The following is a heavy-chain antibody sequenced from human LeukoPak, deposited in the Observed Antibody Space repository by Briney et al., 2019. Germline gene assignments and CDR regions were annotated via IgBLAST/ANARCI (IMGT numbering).Heavy chain of an antibody. CDR3: ARGDCSSTSCYVGYNWFDP. Sequence: ASVKVSCKASGGTFISYAISWVRQAPGQGLEWMGGIIPIFGTANYAQKFQGRVTITADESTSTAYMELSSLRSEDTAVYYCARGDCSSTSCYVGYNWFDPWGQGTLVTVSS. CDR2: IIPIFGTA. J-gene: IGHJ5*02. CDR1: GGTFISYA. D-gene: IGHD2-2*01. V-gene: IGHV1-69*13.